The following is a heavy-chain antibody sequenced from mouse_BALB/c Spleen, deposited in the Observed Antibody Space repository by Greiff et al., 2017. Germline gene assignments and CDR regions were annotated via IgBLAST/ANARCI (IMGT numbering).Heavy chain of an antibody. CDR3: AREGYYDYDAAMDY. V-gene: IGHV5-17*02. Sequence: EVKLVESGGGLVQPGGSRKLSCAASGFTFSSFGMHWVRQAPEKGLEWVAYISSGSSTIYYADTVKGRFTISRDNPKNTLFLQMTSLRSEDTAMYYCAREGYYDYDAAMDYWGQGTSVTVSS. CDR2: ISSGSSTI. CDR1: GFTFSSFG. D-gene: IGHD2-4*01. J-gene: IGHJ4*01.